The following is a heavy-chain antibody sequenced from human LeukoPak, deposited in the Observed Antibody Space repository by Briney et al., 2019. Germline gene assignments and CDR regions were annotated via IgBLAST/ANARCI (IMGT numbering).Heavy chain of an antibody. V-gene: IGHV3-11*03. J-gene: IGHJ4*02. D-gene: IGHD3-10*01. CDR3: ARQDLWQHCDS. CDR2: ISSSGVHT. Sequence: GGSLRLSCVASGFSVSNYYMSWVRQAPGKGPEWVSYISSSGVHTEYGDSVKGRFTISRDNGKNSVYLQMNSLRADDTAVYYCARQDLWQHCDSWGQGALVTVSS. CDR1: GFSVSNYY.